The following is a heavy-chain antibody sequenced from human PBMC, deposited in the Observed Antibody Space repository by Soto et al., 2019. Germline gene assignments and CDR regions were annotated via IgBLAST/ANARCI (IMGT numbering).Heavy chain of an antibody. V-gene: IGHV1-18*01. Sequence: GASVKVSCKASGYTFTSYGISWVRQAPGQGLEWMGWISAYNGNTNYAQKLQGRVTMTTDTSTSTAYMELRSLRSDDTAVYYCARGSTIFGVVIMGYWGQGTLVTVSS. CDR3: ARGSTIFGVVIMGY. CDR1: GYTFTSYG. J-gene: IGHJ4*02. CDR2: ISAYNGNT. D-gene: IGHD3-3*01.